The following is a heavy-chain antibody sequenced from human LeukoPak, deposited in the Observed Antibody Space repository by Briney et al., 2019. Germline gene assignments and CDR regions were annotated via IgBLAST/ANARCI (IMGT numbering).Heavy chain of an antibody. CDR2: IYYSGST. CDR1: GGSISSSSYY. J-gene: IGHJ3*02. D-gene: IGHD2-15*01. Sequence: SETLSLTCTVSGGSISSSSYYWDWIRQPPGKGLEWIGSIYYSGSTYYNPSLQTPVTISVDTSKNQFSLKLSSVTAADTALYYCARRFCSGGSCYSDRGAFDIWGQGTVVTVSS. V-gene: IGHV4-39*07. CDR3: ARRFCSGGSCYSDRGAFDI.